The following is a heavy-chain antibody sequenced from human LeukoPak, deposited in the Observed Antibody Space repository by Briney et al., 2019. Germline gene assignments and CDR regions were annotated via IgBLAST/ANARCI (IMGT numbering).Heavy chain of an antibody. CDR2: ISYDGSNK. CDR3: ARGDGSGRPFDY. Sequence: GGSLRLSCAASGFTFSSYAMYWVRQAPGKGLEWVAVISYDGSNKYYADSVKGRFTISRDNSKNTLYLQMNSLRAEDTAVYYCARGDGSGRPFDYWGQGTLVTVSS. CDR1: GFTFSSYA. D-gene: IGHD3-10*01. V-gene: IGHV3-30*04. J-gene: IGHJ4*02.